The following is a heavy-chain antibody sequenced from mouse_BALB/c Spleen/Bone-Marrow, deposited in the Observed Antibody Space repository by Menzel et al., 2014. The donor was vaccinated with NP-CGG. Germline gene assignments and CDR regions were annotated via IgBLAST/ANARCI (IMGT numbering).Heavy chain of an antibody. Sequence: EVQLQQSGPGLVKPSQSLSLTCTVTGYSITSDYVCNWIRQFPGNKLEWMGYISYSGSTSYNPSLKSRISITRDTSKNQFFLQLNSVTTEDTATYYCARRITTAHYYAMDYWGQGTSVTVSS. CDR3: ARRITTAHYYAMDY. D-gene: IGHD1-2*01. CDR2: ISYSGST. V-gene: IGHV3-2*02. J-gene: IGHJ4*01. CDR1: GYSITSDYV.